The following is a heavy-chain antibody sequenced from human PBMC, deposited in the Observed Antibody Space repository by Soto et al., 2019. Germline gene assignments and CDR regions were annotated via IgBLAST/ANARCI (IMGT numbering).Heavy chain of an antibody. D-gene: IGHD1-26*01. Sequence: GGSLRLSCAASGLTFSSFWMSWVRQAPGKGPEWVASIIQDGNNKQYVDSVKGRFTISRDNAENSLYLQMNSLRAEDTAVYYCARDYRADWGPGTLVTVSS. CDR2: IIQDGNNK. J-gene: IGHJ4*02. CDR3: ARDYRAD. CDR1: GLTFSSFW. V-gene: IGHV3-7*01.